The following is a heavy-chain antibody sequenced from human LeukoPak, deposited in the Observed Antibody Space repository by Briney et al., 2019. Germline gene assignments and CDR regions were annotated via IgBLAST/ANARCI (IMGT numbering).Heavy chain of an antibody. Sequence: PGRSLRLSCAASGFTFSSYGMHWVRQAPGKGLEWVSAISGSGGSTYYADSVKGRFTISRDNSKNTLYLQMNSLRAEDTAVYYCAKDRLLWDDYWGQGTLVTVSS. CDR1: GFTFSSYG. J-gene: IGHJ4*02. CDR2: ISGSGGST. CDR3: AKDRLLWDDY. V-gene: IGHV3-23*01. D-gene: IGHD2-21*01.